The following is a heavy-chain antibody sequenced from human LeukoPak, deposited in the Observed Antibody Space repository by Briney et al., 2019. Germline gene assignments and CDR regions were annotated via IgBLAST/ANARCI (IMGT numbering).Heavy chain of an antibody. CDR2: IIPIFGTA. CDR3: ARGRVCSSTSCYGYYYYYMDV. CDR1: GGTFSSYA. J-gene: IGHJ6*03. V-gene: IGHV1-69*05. D-gene: IGHD2-2*01. Sequence: ASVKVSCKASGGTFSSYAISWVRQAPGQGLEWMGGIIPIFGTANYAQKFQGRVTITTDGSTSTAYMELSSLRSEDTAVYYCARGRVCSSTSCYGYYYYYMDVRGKGTTVTVSS.